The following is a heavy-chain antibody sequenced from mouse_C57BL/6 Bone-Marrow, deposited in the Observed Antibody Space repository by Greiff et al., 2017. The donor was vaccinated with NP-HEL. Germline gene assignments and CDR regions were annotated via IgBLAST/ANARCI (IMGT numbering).Heavy chain of an antibody. J-gene: IGHJ4*01. CDR3: AIYDGYYARYAMDY. CDR2: IYPSDSET. V-gene: IGHV1-61*01. CDR1: GYTFTSYW. Sequence: VKLQQPGAELVRPGSSVKLSCKASGYTFTSYWMDWVKQRPGQGLEWIGNIYPSDSETHYNQKFKDKATLTVDKSSSTAYMQLSSLTSEDSAVYYCAIYDGYYARYAMDYWGQGTSVTVSS. D-gene: IGHD2-3*01.